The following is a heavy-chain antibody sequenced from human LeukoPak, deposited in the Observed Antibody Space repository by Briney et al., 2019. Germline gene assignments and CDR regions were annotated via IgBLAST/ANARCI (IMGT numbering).Heavy chain of an antibody. Sequence: SETLSLTCAAYGGSFSGYYWSWIRQPPGKGLEWIGEINHSGSTNYNPSLKSRVTISVDTSKNQFSLKLTSVTAADTAVYYCALRASGYYLTIDYWGQGTLVTVSS. CDR1: GGSFSGYY. CDR2: INHSGST. V-gene: IGHV4-34*01. CDR3: ALRASGYYLTIDY. D-gene: IGHD3-22*01. J-gene: IGHJ4*02.